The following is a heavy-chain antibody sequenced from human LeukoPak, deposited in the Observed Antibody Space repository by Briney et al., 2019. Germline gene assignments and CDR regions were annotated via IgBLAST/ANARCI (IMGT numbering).Heavy chain of an antibody. D-gene: IGHD3-22*01. CDR3: ARVLDYYDSSGYYAFDY. CDR2: ISSSSSYI. J-gene: IGHJ4*02. CDR1: GFTFSSYS. V-gene: IGHV3-21*04. Sequence: PGGSLRLSCAASGFTFSSYSMNWVRQAPGKGLEWVSSISSSSSYIYYADSVKGRFTISRDNSKNTLYLQMNSLRAEDTAVYYCARVLDYYDSSGYYAFDYWGQGTLVTVSS.